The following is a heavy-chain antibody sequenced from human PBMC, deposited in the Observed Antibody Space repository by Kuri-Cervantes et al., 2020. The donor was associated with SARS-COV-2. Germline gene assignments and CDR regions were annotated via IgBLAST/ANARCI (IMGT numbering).Heavy chain of an antibody. CDR2: ISDDGTNI. J-gene: IGHJ4*02. D-gene: IGHD5-12*01. Sequence: GGSLRLSCAASGFTFRGSWMHWVRQVPGGGLVWPSRISDDGTNIIYADSVRGRFAISRDNAENTLYSQMSSLRAEDTAVYYCARDQGGYGPTTIDYWGQGTPVTVSS. CDR3: ARDQGGYGPTTIDY. CDR1: GFTFRGSW. V-gene: IGHV3-74*01.